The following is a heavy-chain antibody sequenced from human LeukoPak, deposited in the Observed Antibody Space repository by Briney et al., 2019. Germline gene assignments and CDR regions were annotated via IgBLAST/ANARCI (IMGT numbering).Heavy chain of an antibody. CDR1: RGALNSYY. CDR2: IHDTVNT. D-gene: IGHD3-3*01. J-gene: IGHJ4*02. CDR3: ARGRITIFGVLTPHFDY. V-gene: IGHV4-59*01. Sequence: SETLSLTCTVSRGALNSYYWTWFRQSPGKGLEWIGYIHDTVNTNYNSSLKGRVTISVDTSKNQLSLNLRSVTAADTAIYYCARGRITIFGVLTPHFDYWGQGTLVTVAS.